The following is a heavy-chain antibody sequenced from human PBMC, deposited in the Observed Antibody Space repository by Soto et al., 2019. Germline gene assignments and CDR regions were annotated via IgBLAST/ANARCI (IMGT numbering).Heavy chain of an antibody. CDR2: ISGSGGSI. CDR1: GFTFSSYA. CDR3: ARIDLLRFLEWPSAY. V-gene: IGHV3-23*01. J-gene: IGHJ4*02. Sequence: GGSLRLSCAASGFTFSSYAMSWVRQAPGKGLEWVSAISGSGGSIYYADSVKGRFTISGDNAKNTLYLQMNSLRAEDTAVYYCARIDLLRFLEWPSAYWGQGTLVTVSS. D-gene: IGHD3-3*01.